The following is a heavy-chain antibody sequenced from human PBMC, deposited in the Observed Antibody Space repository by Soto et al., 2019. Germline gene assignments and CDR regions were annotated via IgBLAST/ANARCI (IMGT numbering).Heavy chain of an antibody. CDR1: GCTFSSYA. Sequence: ASVKVSCKSSGCTFSSYAISWVRQAPGQGLEWMGGIIPIFGTANYAQKFQGRVTITADESTSTAYMELSSLRSEDTAVYYCARGYSSSSGFFYWGQGTLVTVSS. J-gene: IGHJ4*02. D-gene: IGHD6-6*01. CDR2: IIPIFGTA. V-gene: IGHV1-69*13. CDR3: ARGYSSSSGFFY.